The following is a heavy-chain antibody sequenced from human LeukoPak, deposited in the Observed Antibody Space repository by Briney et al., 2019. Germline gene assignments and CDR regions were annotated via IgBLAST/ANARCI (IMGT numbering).Heavy chain of an antibody. CDR2: IYYSGST. V-gene: IGHV4-39*01. D-gene: IGHD3-22*01. Sequence: SETLSLTCTVSGGSISSSSYYWGWIRQPPGKGLEWIGSIYYSGSTYYNPSLKSRVTISVDTSKNQFSLKLSSVTAADTAVYYCARSYYYDSSGYRIRRWADAFDIWGQGTMVTVSS. CDR3: ARSYYYDSSGYRIRRWADAFDI. CDR1: GGSISSSSYY. J-gene: IGHJ3*02.